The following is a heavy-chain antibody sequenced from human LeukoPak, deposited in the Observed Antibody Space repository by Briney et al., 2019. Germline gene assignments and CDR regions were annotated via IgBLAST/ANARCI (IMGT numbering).Heavy chain of an antibody. CDR3: ARVLTDFWSGYYNWFDP. CDR2: IYYSGST. J-gene: IGHJ5*02. V-gene: IGHV4-31*03. Sequence: SETLSLTCTVSGGSISSGGYYWSWIRQHPGKGLEWIVYIYYSGSTYYNPSLKSRVTISVDTSKNQFSLKLSSVTAADTAVYYCARVLTDFWSGYYNWFDPWGQGTLVTVSS. D-gene: IGHD3-3*01. CDR1: GGSISSGGYY.